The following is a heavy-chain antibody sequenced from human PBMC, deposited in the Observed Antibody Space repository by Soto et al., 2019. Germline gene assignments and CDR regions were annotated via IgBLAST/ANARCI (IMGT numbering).Heavy chain of an antibody. CDR2: ISGSGGST. CDR3: AKGTGIAVNNWFDP. D-gene: IGHD6-19*01. V-gene: IGHV3-23*01. CDR1: GFTFSSYG. Sequence: PGGSLRLSCAASGFTFSSYGMSWVRQAPGKGLEWVSAISGSGGSTYYADSVKGRFTISRDNSKNTLYLQMNSLRAEDTAVYYCAKGTGIAVNNWFDPWGQGTLVTVSS. J-gene: IGHJ5*02.